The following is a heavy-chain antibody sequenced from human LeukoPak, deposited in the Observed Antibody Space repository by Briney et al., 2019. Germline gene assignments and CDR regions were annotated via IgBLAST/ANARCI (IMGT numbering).Heavy chain of an antibody. CDR1: GGSISSGSYY. D-gene: IGHD3-16*01. Sequence: SQTLSLTCTVSGGSISSGSYYWSWIRQPAGQGLEYIGRMYTSGSTNYNPSLKSRVTISVDTSKNQFSLKLSSVTAADTAVYYCARVYYDYVWGSYSPYYYYYYMDVWGKGTTVTISS. CDR2: MYTSGST. CDR3: ARVYYDYVWGSYSPYYYYYYMDV. V-gene: IGHV4-61*02. J-gene: IGHJ6*03.